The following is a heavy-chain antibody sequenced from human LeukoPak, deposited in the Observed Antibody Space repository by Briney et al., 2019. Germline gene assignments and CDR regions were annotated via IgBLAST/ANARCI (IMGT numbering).Heavy chain of an antibody. CDR2: MNPNSGNT. Sequence: ASVKVSCKASGYTFTSYDINWVRQATGQGLEWMRWMNPNSGNTGYAQKFQGRVTMTRNTSISTACMELSSLRSEDTAVYYCARSGDDYYYYYMDVWGKGTTVTVSS. CDR3: ARSGDDYYYYYMDV. V-gene: IGHV1-8*01. J-gene: IGHJ6*03. D-gene: IGHD2-21*01. CDR1: GYTFTSYD.